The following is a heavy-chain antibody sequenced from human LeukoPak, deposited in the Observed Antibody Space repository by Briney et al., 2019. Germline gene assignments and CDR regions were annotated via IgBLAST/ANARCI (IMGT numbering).Heavy chain of an antibody. J-gene: IGHJ3*02. CDR1: GFTFSSYS. Sequence: PGGSLRLSCAASGFTFSSYSMNWVRQAPGKGLEWVSSISSSSSYIYYADSVKGRFTISRDNAKNSLYLQMNSLRAEDTAVYYCAIRSGWYDENAFDIWGQGTMVTVSS. CDR3: AIRSGWYDENAFDI. D-gene: IGHD6-19*01. V-gene: IGHV3-21*04. CDR2: ISSSSSYI.